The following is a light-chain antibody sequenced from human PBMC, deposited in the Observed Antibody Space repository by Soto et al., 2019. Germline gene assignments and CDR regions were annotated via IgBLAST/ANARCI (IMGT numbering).Light chain of an antibody. CDR3: QQHTSSPHMYT. Sequence: EIVLTQSPGTLSLSPGERATLSCRASQSVSSSYLVWYQQKPGQAPRLLISGASSRATGIPDRFSVSGSGTDFTLTISRLEPEDFAVYYCQQHTSSPHMYTFGQGTKLEIK. J-gene: IGKJ2*01. V-gene: IGKV3-20*01. CDR2: GAS. CDR1: QSVSSSY.